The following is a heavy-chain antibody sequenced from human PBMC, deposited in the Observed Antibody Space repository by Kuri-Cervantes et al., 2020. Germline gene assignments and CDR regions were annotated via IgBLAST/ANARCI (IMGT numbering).Heavy chain of an antibody. D-gene: IGHD5-24*01. CDR1: GFTFSSYG. V-gene: IGHV3-33*06. Sequence: LSLTCAASGFTFSSYGMHWVRQAPGKGLEWVAVIWYDGSNKYYADSVKGRFTISRDNSKNTLYLQMNSLRAEDTAVYYCAKEMATNVFDYWGQGTLVTVSS. J-gene: IGHJ4*02. CDR3: AKEMATNVFDY. CDR2: IWYDGSNK.